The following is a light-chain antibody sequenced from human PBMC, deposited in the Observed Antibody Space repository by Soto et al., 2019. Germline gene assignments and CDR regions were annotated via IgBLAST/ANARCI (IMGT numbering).Light chain of an antibody. CDR1: QTINNN. J-gene: IGKJ1*01. CDR3: QQYNNWPQT. V-gene: IGKV3-15*01. CDR2: GAS. Sequence: VMTQAPSTLSASPGERATLSCRASQTINNNVAWYQLKDGQVPRLLIYGASTRATEVPARFSGSGSGTEFTLTISSLQSEDFAKYHCQQYNNWPQTFGQGTKVDIK.